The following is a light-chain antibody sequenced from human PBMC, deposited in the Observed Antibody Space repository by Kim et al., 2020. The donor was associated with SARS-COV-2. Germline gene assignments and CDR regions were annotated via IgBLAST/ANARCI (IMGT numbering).Light chain of an antibody. Sequence: ELTQPPSASGTPGQRVSISCSGSSSNIGSNTVNWYQQVPAAAPKLLIHDNNHRPTGVPDRFSGSKSGTSASLAISGLHSDDEADYYCAAWDDSLNGRVVFGGGTQLTVL. CDR2: DNN. J-gene: IGLJ2*01. V-gene: IGLV1-44*01. CDR1: SSNIGSNT. CDR3: AAWDDSLNGRVV.